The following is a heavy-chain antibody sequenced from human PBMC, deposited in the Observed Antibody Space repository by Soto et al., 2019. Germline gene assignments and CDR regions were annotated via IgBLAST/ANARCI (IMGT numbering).Heavy chain of an antibody. D-gene: IGHD1-26*01. CDR2: ISAYNGNT. Sequence: ASVKGSCKASGYTLTSYGISWVRQTPGQGLEWMGRISAYNGNTNYAQKLQGRVTMTTDTSTGTAYMELRSLRSDDTAVYYCATYTLVDYYMDVWGKGTTVTVSS. V-gene: IGHV1-18*01. CDR1: GYTLTSYG. CDR3: ATYTLVDYYMDV. J-gene: IGHJ6*03.